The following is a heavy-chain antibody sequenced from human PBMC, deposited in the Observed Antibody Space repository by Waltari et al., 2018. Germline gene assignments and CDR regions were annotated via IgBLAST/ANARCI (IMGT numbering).Heavy chain of an antibody. V-gene: IGHV3-7*01. D-gene: IGHD2-8*01. J-gene: IGHJ4*02. CDR1: GFTFSYYW. CDR3: ARDPRNGGN. CDR2: IKEDGSET. Sequence: EVQLVESGGDLVQPGGSLRLSCAASGFTFSYYWMTWVRQSPGKWLEWGANIKEDGSETNYVASVRGQFTISRDNSRKSVYLQMNSLRAEDTAVYYCARDPRNGGNWGQGTLVTVSS.